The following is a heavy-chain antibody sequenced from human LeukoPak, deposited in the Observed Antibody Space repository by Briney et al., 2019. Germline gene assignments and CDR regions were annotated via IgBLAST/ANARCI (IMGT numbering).Heavy chain of an antibody. CDR1: GGSFSGYY. CDR3: ARGTGYYISYFDY. Sequence: SETLSLTCAVYGGSFSGYYWSWIRQPPGKGLEWIGEINHSGSTNYNPSLKSRVTISVDTSKNQFSLRLSSVTAADTAVYYCARGTGYYISYFDYWGQGTLVTVSS. CDR2: INHSGST. D-gene: IGHD3-9*01. J-gene: IGHJ4*02. V-gene: IGHV4-34*01.